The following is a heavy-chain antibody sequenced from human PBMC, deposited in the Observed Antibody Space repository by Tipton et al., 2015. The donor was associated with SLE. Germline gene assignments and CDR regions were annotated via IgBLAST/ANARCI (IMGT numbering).Heavy chain of an antibody. D-gene: IGHD3-3*01. CDR2: ISSSGSTI. Sequence: SLRLSCTDSGFTFGDYAMNWVRQAPGKGLEWVSYISSSGSTIYYADSVKGRFTISRDNAKNSLYLQMNSLRAEDTAVYYCAYYDFWSGSEDAFDIWGQGTMVTVSS. V-gene: IGHV3-48*03. CDR3: AYYDFWSGSEDAFDI. J-gene: IGHJ3*02. CDR1: GFTFGDYA.